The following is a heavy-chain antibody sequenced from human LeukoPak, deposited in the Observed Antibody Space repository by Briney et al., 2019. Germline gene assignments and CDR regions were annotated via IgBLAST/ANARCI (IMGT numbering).Heavy chain of an antibody. CDR2: INPSGGST. CDR1: GYTFIRYY. D-gene: IGHD4-17*01. CDR3: ARGGYGDRIDY. Sequence: ASLKVSCKASGYTFIRYYMHWVRQAPGQGLEWMGIINPSGGSTSYARKFQGRVTMTRDTSTSTVYMELSRLRSEDTAVYYCARGGYGDRIDYWGQGTLVSVSS. J-gene: IGHJ4*02. V-gene: IGHV1-46*01.